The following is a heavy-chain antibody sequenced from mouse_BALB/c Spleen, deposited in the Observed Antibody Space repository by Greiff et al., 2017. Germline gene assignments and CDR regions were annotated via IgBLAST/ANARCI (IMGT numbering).Heavy chain of an antibody. D-gene: IGHD1-1*01. J-gene: IGHJ3*01. CDR1: GFTFSDYY. CDR2: ISDGGSYT. CDR3: AREGYYGSSLAWFAY. Sequence: EVMLVESGGGLVKPGGSLKLSCAASGFTFSDYYMYWVRQTPEKRLEWVATISDGGSYTYYPDSVKGRFTISRDNAKNNLYLQMSSLKSEDTAMYYCAREGYYGSSLAWFAYWGQGTLVTVSA. V-gene: IGHV5-4*02.